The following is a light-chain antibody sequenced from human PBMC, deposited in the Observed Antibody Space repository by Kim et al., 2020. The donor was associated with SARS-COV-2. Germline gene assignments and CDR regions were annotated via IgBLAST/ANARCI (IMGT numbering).Light chain of an antibody. CDR2: WAS. CDR3: QQYYSTPLT. CDR1: QSVLYSSKNKNY. V-gene: IGKV4-1*01. Sequence: DIVMTQSPDSLAVSLGERATINCKASQSVLYSSKNKNYLAWYQQKPGQPPKLLIYWASTRESGVPDRFSGSESGTDFTLTISSLQAEDVAVYYCQQYYSTPLTFGGVTKVDIK. J-gene: IGKJ4*01.